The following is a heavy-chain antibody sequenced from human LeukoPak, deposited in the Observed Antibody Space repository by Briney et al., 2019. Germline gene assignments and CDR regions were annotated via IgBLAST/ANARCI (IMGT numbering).Heavy chain of an antibody. Sequence: GGSLRLSCAASGFTFSSYAMSWVRQALEKGLEWVSPISGSGVSTYYADSVKGRFTISRDNSKNTLYLQMNSLRAEDTALFYCATLVGSSGQPYGMDVWGQGTTVTVSS. CDR2: ISGSGVST. CDR3: ATLVGSSGQPYGMDV. V-gene: IGHV3-23*01. CDR1: GFTFSSYA. J-gene: IGHJ6*02. D-gene: IGHD3-22*01.